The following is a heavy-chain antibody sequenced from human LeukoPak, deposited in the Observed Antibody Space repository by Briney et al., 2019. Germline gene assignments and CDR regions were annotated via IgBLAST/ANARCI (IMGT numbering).Heavy chain of an antibody. CDR2: IYTSGST. D-gene: IGHD2-2*01. Sequence: SGTLSLTCTVSGGSISSYYWSWIRQPAGKGLEWIGRIYTSGSTNYNPSLKSRVTISVDKSKNQFSLKLSSVTAADTAVYYCARGYCSSTSCLRAGYYYYYYYMDVWGKGTTVTVSS. J-gene: IGHJ6*03. CDR3: ARGYCSSTSCLRAGYYYYYYYMDV. V-gene: IGHV4-4*07. CDR1: GGSISSYY.